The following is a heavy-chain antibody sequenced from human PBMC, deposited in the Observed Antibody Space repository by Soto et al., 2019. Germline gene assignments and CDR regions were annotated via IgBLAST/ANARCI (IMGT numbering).Heavy chain of an antibody. V-gene: IGHV4-34*01. CDR1: RGYD. J-gene: IGHJ6*01. CDR3: ARGPWRLNYYYYGMNV. Sequence: RGYDWRWSRKKQGMGLEWIGEINHSGSTNYNPSLKSRVTISVDTSKNQFSLKLSSVTAADTAVYFVARGPWRLNYYYYGMNVWGQ. D-gene: IGHD6-25*01. CDR2: INHSGST.